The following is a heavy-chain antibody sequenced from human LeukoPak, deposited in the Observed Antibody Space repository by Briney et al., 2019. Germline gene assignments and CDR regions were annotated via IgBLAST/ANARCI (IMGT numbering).Heavy chain of an antibody. Sequence: PGGSLRPSCAASGFTFDDYAMHWVRQAPGKGLEWVSLISWDGGSTYYADSVKGRFTISRDNSKNSLYLQMNSLRAEDTALYYCAMVGEGDAFDIWGQGTMVTVSS. V-gene: IGHV3-43D*03. J-gene: IGHJ3*02. D-gene: IGHD3-16*01. CDR2: ISWDGGST. CDR3: AMVGEGDAFDI. CDR1: GFTFDDYA.